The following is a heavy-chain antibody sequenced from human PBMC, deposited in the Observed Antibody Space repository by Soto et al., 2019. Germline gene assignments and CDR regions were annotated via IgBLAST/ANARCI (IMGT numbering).Heavy chain of an antibody. CDR2: LNGDGSST. CDR3: ARGYWATDYYYYYNMDV. J-gene: IGHJ6*04. V-gene: IGHV3-74*01. D-gene: IGHD2-8*02. Sequence: EVQLVESGGGLVQPGGSLRLSCAASGFTFSSYWMHWVRQAPGKGLVWVSRLNGDGSSTSYADSVKGRFTNSRDNAKNTLYLQMNSLTADDTAVYYCARGYWATDYYYYYNMDVWGKGTTVTVSS. CDR1: GFTFSSYW.